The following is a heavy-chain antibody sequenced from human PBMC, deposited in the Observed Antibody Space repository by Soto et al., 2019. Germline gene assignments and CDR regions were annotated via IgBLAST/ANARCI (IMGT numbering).Heavy chain of an antibody. J-gene: IGHJ4*02. CDR3: AKPLRYYYDSSGSNFDY. CDR2: ISYDGSNK. Sequence: GGSLRLSCAASGFTFSSYGMHWVRQAPDKGLEWVAVISYDGSNKYYADSVKGRFTISRDNSKNTLYLQMNSLRAEDTAVYYCAKPLRYYYDSSGSNFDYWGQGTLVTVSS. CDR1: GFTFSSYG. V-gene: IGHV3-30*18. D-gene: IGHD3-22*01.